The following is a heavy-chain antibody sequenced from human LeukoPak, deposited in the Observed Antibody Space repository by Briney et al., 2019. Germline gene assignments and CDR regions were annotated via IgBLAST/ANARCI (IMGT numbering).Heavy chain of an antibody. V-gene: IGHV3-48*03. D-gene: IGHD3-3*01. J-gene: IGHJ4*02. CDR3: ARDREDFWSGYFRPDY. CDR1: GFTFSSYE. CDR2: ISSSGSTI. Sequence: GGSLRLSCAASGFTFSSYEMDWVRQAPGKGLEWVSYISSSGSTIYYADSVKGRFTISRDNAKNSLYLQMNSLRAEDTAVYYCARDREDFWSGYFRPDYWGQGTLVTVSS.